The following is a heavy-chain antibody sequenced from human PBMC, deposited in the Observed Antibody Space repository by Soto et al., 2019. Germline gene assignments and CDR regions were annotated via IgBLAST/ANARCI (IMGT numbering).Heavy chain of an antibody. J-gene: IGHJ2*01. V-gene: IGHV3-33*01. CDR1: GFTFSSYG. CDR2: IWYDGSNK. D-gene: IGHD2-21*01. CDR3: ASCDSEILPRDAWYFDL. Sequence: QVQLVESGGGVVQPGRSLRLSCAASGFTFSSYGMHWVRQAPGKGLEWVAVIWYDGSNKYYADSVKGRFTISRDNSKNTLYLQVNGLGAQARAVYYCASCDSEILPRDAWYFDLWGRCTLVTVSS.